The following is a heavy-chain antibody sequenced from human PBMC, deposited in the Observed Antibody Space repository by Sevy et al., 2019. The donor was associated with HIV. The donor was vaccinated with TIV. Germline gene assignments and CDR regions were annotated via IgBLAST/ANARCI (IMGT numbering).Heavy chain of an antibody. Sequence: GGSLRLSCAASGFTFSAYGMHWVRQAPGKGLEWVALVWYDGRNEYYADSVKGRFTISRDTPKDTLYLQMDSLRAEDTAMYYCARDGGTGEQLGYFDYWGQGTLITVSS. CDR1: GFTFSAYG. D-gene: IGHD3-16*01. V-gene: IGHV3-33*01. CDR2: VWYDGRNE. J-gene: IGHJ4*02. CDR3: ARDGGTGEQLGYFDY.